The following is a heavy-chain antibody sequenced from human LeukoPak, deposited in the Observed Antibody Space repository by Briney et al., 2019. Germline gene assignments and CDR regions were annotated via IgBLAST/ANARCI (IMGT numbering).Heavy chain of an antibody. D-gene: IGHD1-26*01. V-gene: IGHV3-23*01. CDR1: GFTFSSYA. CDR2: ISGSGGST. Sequence: GGSLRLSCAASGFTFSSYAMSWVRQAPGKGLEWVSAISGSGGSTYYADSVKGRFTISRDNSKNTLYLQMNSLRAEDTAVYYCAKDMTPYSGSYYPYYYYGMDVWGQGTTVTVSS. J-gene: IGHJ6*02. CDR3: AKDMTPYSGSYYPYYYYGMDV.